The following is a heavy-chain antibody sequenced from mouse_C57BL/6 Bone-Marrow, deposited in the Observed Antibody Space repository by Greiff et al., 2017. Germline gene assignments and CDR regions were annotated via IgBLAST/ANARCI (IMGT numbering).Heavy chain of an antibody. J-gene: IGHJ4*01. V-gene: IGHV1-26*01. CDR1: GYTFTDYY. Sequence: VQLQQSGPELVKPGASVKISCKASGYTFTDYYMNWVKQSHGKSLEWIGDINPNNGGTSYNQKFKGKATLTVDKSSSTAYMELRSLTSEDSAVYYCARPGYYGSSSYYYARDYWGQGTSVTVSS. D-gene: IGHD1-1*01. CDR3: ARPGYYGSSSYYYARDY. CDR2: INPNNGGT.